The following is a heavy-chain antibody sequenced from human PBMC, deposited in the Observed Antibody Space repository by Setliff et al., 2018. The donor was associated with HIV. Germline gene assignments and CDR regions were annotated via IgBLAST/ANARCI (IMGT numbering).Heavy chain of an antibody. V-gene: IGHV4-59*01. J-gene: IGHJ2*01. Sequence: ETLSLTCSVSGGSLNRYYWSWIRQTPGKGLEWIGYVYYSGGTNYNSHPSLKSRITILVDTSKNQFSLRLSSVTAADTAVYYCARRAYSYGPYWYFDLWGRGTLVTVSS. CDR1: GGSLNRYY. CDR2: VYYSGGT. CDR3: ARRAYSYGPYWYFDL. D-gene: IGHD5-18*01.